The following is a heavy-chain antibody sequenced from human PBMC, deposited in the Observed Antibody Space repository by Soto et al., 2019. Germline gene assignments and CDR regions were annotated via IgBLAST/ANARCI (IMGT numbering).Heavy chain of an antibody. V-gene: IGHV2-5*02. CDR1: GFSLSTSGVG. CDR3: AHIRVHLVRGLISFDY. D-gene: IGHD3-10*01. CDR2: IYWDGEK. J-gene: IGHJ4*02. Sequence: QITLKESGPTLVKPTQTLTLTCTVSGFSLSTSGVGVGWIRQPPGKALEWLALIYWDGEKRYSPSLKSRLTITKDTSKNQVVLTVSNLDPVDTATYYCAHIRVHLVRGLISFDYWGQGTLVTVSS.